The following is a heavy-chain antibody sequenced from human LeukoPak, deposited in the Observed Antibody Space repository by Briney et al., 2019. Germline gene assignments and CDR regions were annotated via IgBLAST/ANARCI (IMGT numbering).Heavy chain of an antibody. Sequence: SETLSLTCTVSGGSISSGDYYWSWIRQPPGKGLEWIGYIYYSGSTYYNPSLKSRVTISVDTPKNQFSLKLSSVTAADTAVYYCARETVIIKFFDYWGQGTLVTVSS. CDR2: IYYSGST. CDR3: ARETVIIKFFDY. V-gene: IGHV4-30-4*01. D-gene: IGHD3-3*01. CDR1: GGSISSGDYY. J-gene: IGHJ4*02.